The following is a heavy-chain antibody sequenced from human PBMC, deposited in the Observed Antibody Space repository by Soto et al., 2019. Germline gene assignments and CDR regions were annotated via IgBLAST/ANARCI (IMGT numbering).Heavy chain of an antibody. V-gene: IGHV3-23*01. CDR1: GFTFSSYG. CDR2: ISGSGGST. Sequence: GGSLRLSCAASGFTFSSYGMHWVRQAPGKGLEWVSAISGSGGSTYYADSVKGRFTISRDNSKNTLYLQMNSLRAEDKAVYYCAYSSTPFDYWGQGTLVTVSS. J-gene: IGHJ4*02. CDR3: AYSSTPFDY. D-gene: IGHD6-13*01.